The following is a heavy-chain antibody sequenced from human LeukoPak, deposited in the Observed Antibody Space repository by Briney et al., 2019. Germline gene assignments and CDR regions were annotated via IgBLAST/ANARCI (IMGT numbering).Heavy chain of an antibody. J-gene: IGHJ4*02. Sequence: ASVKVSCKASGYTFSAYGITWVRQAPGQGLEWMAWTSGTGYNTDYTQRFQGRVSVTTDTSTSTAYLEVRSLRSEDTAIYYCARSQCPDSTSCYYFFYFDFWGQGTPVTVS. CDR3: ARSQCPDSTSCYYFFYFDF. CDR2: TSGTGYNT. V-gene: IGHV1-18*01. D-gene: IGHD2-2*01. CDR1: GYTFSAYG.